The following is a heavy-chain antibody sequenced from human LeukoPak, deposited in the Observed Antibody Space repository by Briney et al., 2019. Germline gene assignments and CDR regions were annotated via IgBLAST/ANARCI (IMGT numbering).Heavy chain of an antibody. CDR3: ARVGYSCGYFDY. J-gene: IGHJ4*02. Sequence: SETLSLTCAVYGGSFSGYYWSWIRQPPGKVLEWIGEINHSGSTNYNPSLKSRVTISVDTSKNQFSLKLSSVTAADTAVYYCARVGYSCGYFDYWGQGTLVTVSS. V-gene: IGHV4-34*01. D-gene: IGHD5-18*01. CDR2: INHSGST. CDR1: GGSFSGYY.